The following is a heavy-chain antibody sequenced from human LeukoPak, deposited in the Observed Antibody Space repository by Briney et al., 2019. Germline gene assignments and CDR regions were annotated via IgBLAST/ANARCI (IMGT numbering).Heavy chain of an antibody. CDR3: AKGGYPYDSSGHNYFDY. CDR1: GFTFSSYG. D-gene: IGHD3-22*01. J-gene: IGHJ4*02. V-gene: IGHV3-30*02. CDR2: IRYDGSNK. Sequence: GGSLRLSCAASGFTFSSYGMHWVRQAPGKGLEWVTFIRYDGSNKYYADSVKGRFTISRDNSKNTLYLRMNSLRAEDTAVYYCAKGGYPYDSSGHNYFDYWGQGTLVTVSS.